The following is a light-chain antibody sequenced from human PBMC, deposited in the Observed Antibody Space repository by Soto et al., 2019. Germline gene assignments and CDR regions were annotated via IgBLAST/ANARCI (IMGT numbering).Light chain of an antibody. Sequence: EIVMTQSPATLSVSPGERATLSCRASQSVSSSYLAWYQHNPGQAPRLLIYGASSRATGIPDRFSGSGSGTDFPLTISRLEPEDFVVYYCQQYGSSFPTFGQGTKVDIK. CDR2: GAS. J-gene: IGKJ1*01. V-gene: IGKV3-20*01. CDR3: QQYGSSFPT. CDR1: QSVSSSY.